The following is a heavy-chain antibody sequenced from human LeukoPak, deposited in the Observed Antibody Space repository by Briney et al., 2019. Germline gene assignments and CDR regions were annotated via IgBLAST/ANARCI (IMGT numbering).Heavy chain of an antibody. J-gene: IGHJ4*02. CDR1: GGSFSGYC. D-gene: IGHD6-13*01. V-gene: IGHV4-34*01. CDR2: INHSGST. CDR3: ARARDSSSWFPLGY. Sequence: SETLSLTCAVYGGSFSGYCWSWIRQPPGKGLEWIGEINHSGSTNYNPSLKSRVTISVDTSKNQFSLKLSSVTAADTAVYYCARARDSSSWFPLGYWGQGTLVTVSS.